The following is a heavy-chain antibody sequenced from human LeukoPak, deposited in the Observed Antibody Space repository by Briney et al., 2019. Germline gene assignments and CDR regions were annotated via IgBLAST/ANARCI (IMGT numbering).Heavy chain of an antibody. CDR1: GGSLSGYY. V-gene: IGHV4-34*01. D-gene: IGHD2-2*01. CDR2: INHSGST. J-gene: IGHJ6*04. Sequence: SETLSLTCAVYGGSLSGYYWSWIRQPPGKGLEWIGEINHSGSTNYNPSLKSRVTISVDTSKNQFSLKLSSVTAADTAVYYCARGLMSSTSLDVWGKGTTVTVSS. CDR3: ARGLMSSTSLDV.